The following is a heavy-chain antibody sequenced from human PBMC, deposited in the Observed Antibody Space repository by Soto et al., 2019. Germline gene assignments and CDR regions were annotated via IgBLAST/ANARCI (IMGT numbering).Heavy chain of an antibody. V-gene: IGHV4-31*03. CDR2: ISYSGGP. Sequence: SETLSLTCTVSGDSIRSGNCYWTWIRQHPGKGPEWVGYISYSGGPYYNPSLKRRVTISEDTSMNQFSLRLDSLTAADTAVYYCARRSYSSGWYDWFDPWGQGTLVTVSS. CDR3: ARRSYSSGWYDWFDP. CDR1: GDSIRSGNCY. J-gene: IGHJ5*02. D-gene: IGHD6-19*01.